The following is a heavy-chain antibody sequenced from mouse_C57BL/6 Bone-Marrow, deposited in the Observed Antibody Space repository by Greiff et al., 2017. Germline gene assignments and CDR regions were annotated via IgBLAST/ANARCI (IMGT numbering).Heavy chain of an antibody. V-gene: IGHV1-72*01. CDR2: IAPNSGGT. J-gene: IGHJ3*01. Sequence: QVQLKESGAELVKPGASVKLSCKASGYTFTSYWMHWVKQRPGRGLEWIGRIAPNSGGTKYNEKFKSKATLTVDKPSSTAYMQLSSLTSEDSAVYYCAREKGEIYYYGSSPFAYWGQGTLVTVSA. D-gene: IGHD1-1*01. CDR3: AREKGEIYYYGSSPFAY. CDR1: GYTFTSYW.